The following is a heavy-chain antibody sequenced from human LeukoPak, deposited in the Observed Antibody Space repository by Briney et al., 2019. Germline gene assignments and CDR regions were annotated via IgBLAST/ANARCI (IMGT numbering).Heavy chain of an antibody. V-gene: IGHV1-8*01. Sequence: ASVKVSCKASGYTFTSYEINWARQATGQGLEWMGWINPNSGNTGYAQKFQGRVTMTRNTFISTAYMELSSLRSEDTAVYYCARVIVPNWFDPWGQGTLVTVSS. D-gene: IGHD3-22*01. J-gene: IGHJ5*02. CDR1: GYTFTSYE. CDR3: ARVIVPNWFDP. CDR2: INPNSGNT.